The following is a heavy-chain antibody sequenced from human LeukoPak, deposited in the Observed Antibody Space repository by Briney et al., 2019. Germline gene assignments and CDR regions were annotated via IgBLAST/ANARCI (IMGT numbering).Heavy chain of an antibody. CDR1: GFTFSDYY. CDR3: TTDTLTYYYDSSGSY. J-gene: IGHJ4*02. Sequence: GGSLRLSCAASGFTFSDYYMSWIRQAPGKGLEWVSYISSSGSTIYYADSVKGRFTISRDNAKNSLYLQMNSLRAEDTAVYYCTTDTLTYYYDSSGSYWGQGTLVTVSS. CDR2: ISSSGSTI. D-gene: IGHD3-22*01. V-gene: IGHV3-11*01.